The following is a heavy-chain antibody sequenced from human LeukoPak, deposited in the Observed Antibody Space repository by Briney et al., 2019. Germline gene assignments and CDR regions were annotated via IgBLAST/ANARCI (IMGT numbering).Heavy chain of an antibody. CDR1: GFTFNNAW. J-gene: IGHJ5*02. CDR3: TSHAAFDP. V-gene: IGHV3-15*01. Sequence: GGSLRLSYAASGFTFNNAWMNWVRQAPGKGLEWVGRIKSKNVGGTTDYAAPVKGRFTISRDDLKNTVYLQMNSLKIEDTAVYYCTSHAAFDPWGQGTLVTVSS. CDR2: IKSKNVGGTT.